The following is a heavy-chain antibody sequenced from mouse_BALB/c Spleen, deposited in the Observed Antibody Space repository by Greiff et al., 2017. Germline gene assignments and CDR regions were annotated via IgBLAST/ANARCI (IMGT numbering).Heavy chain of an antibody. CDR3: AREGGSPYWYFDV. J-gene: IGHJ1*01. CDR1: GFSLTSYG. Sequence: QVQLKESGPGLVAPSQSLSITCTVSGFSLTSYGVHWVRQPPGKGLEWLGVIWAGGSTNYNSALMSRLSISKDNSKSQVFLKMNSLQTDDTAMYYCAREGGSPYWYFDVWGAGTTVTVSS. V-gene: IGHV2-9*02. CDR2: IWAGGST.